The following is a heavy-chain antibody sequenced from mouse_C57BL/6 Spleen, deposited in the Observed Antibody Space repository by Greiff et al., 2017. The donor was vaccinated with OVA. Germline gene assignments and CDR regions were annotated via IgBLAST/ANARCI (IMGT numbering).Heavy chain of an antibody. J-gene: IGHJ2*01. CDR3: ARSIGAGTLDY. D-gene: IGHD4-1*01. CDR2: LDPNSGGT. Sequence: VQLQQPGAELVKPGASVTLSCTASGYTFTRSWMHWVKQRPGRSLEWIGRLDPNSGGTKYTEKFKSKATLTLDKPSSTAYMQRSSRTSEDSAVYYCARSIGAGTLDYWGQGTTLTVSS. V-gene: IGHV1-72*01. CDR1: GYTFTRSW.